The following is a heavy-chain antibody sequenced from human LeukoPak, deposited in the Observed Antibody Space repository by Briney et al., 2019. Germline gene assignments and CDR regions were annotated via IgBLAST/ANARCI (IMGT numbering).Heavy chain of an antibody. J-gene: IGHJ5*02. CDR1: GYTFTSYG. CDR2: INPNSGGT. CDR3: ARSDYGDPRGGSGWFDP. D-gene: IGHD4-17*01. Sequence: ASVKVSCKASGYTFTSYGISWVRQAPGQGLEWMGWINPNSGGTNYAQKFQGRVTMTRDTSISTAYMELSRLRSDDTAVYYCARSDYGDPRGGSGWFDPWGQGTLVTVSS. V-gene: IGHV1-2*02.